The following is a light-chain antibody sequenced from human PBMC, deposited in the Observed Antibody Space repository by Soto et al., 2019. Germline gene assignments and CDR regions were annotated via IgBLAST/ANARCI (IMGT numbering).Light chain of an antibody. J-gene: IGLJ2*01. CDR1: SSDVGGYNY. CDR2: EVS. Sequence: QSALTQPPSASGSLGQSVTISCTGTSSDVGGYNYVSRYQQHPGKAPKLMIYEVSKRPSGVPDRFSGSKSGNTASLTVSGLQAEDEADSYCSSYAGSNNVVFGGGTKLTVL. V-gene: IGLV2-8*01. CDR3: SSYAGSNNVV.